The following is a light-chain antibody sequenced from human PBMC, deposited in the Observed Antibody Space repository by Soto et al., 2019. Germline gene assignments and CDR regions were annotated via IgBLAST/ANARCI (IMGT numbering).Light chain of an antibody. CDR1: QRVSSY. Sequence: EIVLTQSPATLSLSPGERATLSCRASQRVSSYLAWYQQKPGQATRLLIYDASNSATGIPARFSGRGSGTDFTLTISSLEPEDVEVYYCQQRSHWYTFGHGTKRENK. J-gene: IGKJ2*01. V-gene: IGKV3-11*01. CDR2: DAS. CDR3: QQRSHWYT.